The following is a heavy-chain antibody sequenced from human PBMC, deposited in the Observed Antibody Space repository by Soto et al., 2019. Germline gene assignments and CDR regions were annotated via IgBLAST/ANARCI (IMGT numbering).Heavy chain of an antibody. J-gene: IGHJ4*02. CDR3: AREMIRDHPKTHDY. V-gene: IGHV3-30-3*01. CDR2: ISYDGSNK. CDR1: GFTFSSYA. D-gene: IGHD3-22*01. Sequence: HPGGSLRLSCAASGFTFSSYAMHWVRQAPGKGLEWVAVISYDGSNKYYADSVKGRFTISRDNSKNTLYLQMNSLRAEDTAVYYCAREMIRDHPKTHDYWGQGTLVTVSS.